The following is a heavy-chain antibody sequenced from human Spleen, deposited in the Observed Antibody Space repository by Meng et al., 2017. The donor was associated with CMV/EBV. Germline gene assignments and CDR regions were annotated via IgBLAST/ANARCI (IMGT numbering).Heavy chain of an antibody. CDR3: ATTSGYFDY. CDR1: GGTFSSYA. D-gene: IGHD7-27*01. CDR2: ILPIFGTA. Sequence: KVSCKASGGTFSSYAISWVRQAPGQGLDWMEGILPIFGTANYAQKFQGRVTITTDESTSTAYMELSSLRSEDTAMYYCATTSGYFDYWGQGTLVTVSS. J-gene: IGHJ4*02. V-gene: IGHV1-69*05.